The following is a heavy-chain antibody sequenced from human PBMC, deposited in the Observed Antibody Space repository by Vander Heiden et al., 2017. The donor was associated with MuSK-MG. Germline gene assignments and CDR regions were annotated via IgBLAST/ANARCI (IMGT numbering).Heavy chain of an antibody. D-gene: IGHD3-22*01. CDR2: IFWNSGTI. CDR3: AKDIDSSGQRYYFDY. V-gene: IGHV3-9*01. J-gene: IGHJ4*02. Sequence: EVQVVESGGGLVQPGRSLSPSCAASGLTLDHYAMHWARPAPWEGMEWVSGIFWNSGTIGYADSVRGRFTISRDNAKNSLYLQMNSLRPEDTALYYCAKDIDSSGQRYYFDYWGQGTLVTVSS. CDR1: GLTLDHYA.